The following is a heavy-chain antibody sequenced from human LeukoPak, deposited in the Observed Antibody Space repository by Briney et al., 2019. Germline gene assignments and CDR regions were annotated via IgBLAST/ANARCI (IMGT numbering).Heavy chain of an antibody. CDR3: ATAYYHDSRGYDPVDY. V-gene: IGHV3-23*01. CDR2: ISGSGGST. D-gene: IGHD3-22*01. J-gene: IGHJ4*02. CDR1: GFTFSSHA. Sequence: GGSLRLSCAASGFTFSSHAMSWVRQAPGEGLEWVSGISGSGGSTYYADSVKGRFTVSRDNSKNTLYLQMNSLRAEDTAVYYCATAYYHDSRGYDPVDYWGQGTLVTVSS.